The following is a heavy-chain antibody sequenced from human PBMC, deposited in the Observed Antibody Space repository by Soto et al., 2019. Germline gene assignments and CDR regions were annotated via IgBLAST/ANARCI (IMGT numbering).Heavy chain of an antibody. CDR2: ISAYNGNT. CDR3: AREHIVVVTARNYYYYGMDG. V-gene: IGHV1-18*01. J-gene: IGHJ6*02. CDR1: GYTFTSYG. Sequence: ASVKVSCKASGYTFTSYGISWVRQAPGQGLEWMGWISAYNGNTNYAQKLQGRVTMTTDTSTSTAYMELRSLRSDDTAVYYCAREHIVVVTARNYYYYGMDGWGQGTTVTVSS. D-gene: IGHD2-21*02.